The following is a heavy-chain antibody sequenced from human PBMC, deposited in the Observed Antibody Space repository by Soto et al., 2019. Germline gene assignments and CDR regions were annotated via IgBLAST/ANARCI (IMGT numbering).Heavy chain of an antibody. CDR1: GFTFSSYA. CDR2: VTAVDDT. CDR3: AREDGGGPFDY. Sequence: GGSLRLSCAASGFTFSSYAMSWVRQAPGKGLEWVSGVTAVDDTYYADSVKSRFTISRDNSKNTLFLQMNSLRVEDTALYYCAREDGGGPFDYWGQGALVTVSS. J-gene: IGHJ4*02. V-gene: IGHV3-23*01. D-gene: IGHD2-15*01.